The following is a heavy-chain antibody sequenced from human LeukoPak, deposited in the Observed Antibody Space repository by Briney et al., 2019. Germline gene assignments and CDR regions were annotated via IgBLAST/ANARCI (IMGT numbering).Heavy chain of an antibody. CDR2: IDPSDSNT. J-gene: IGHJ4*02. CDR3: ARHAMRLTGHSDY. D-gene: IGHD3-9*01. CDR1: GYRFTSYW. Sequence: EESLKISCKGSGYRFTSYWISWVRQMPGRGLEWMGRIDPSDSNTNYSPPFQGHVSISADKSISTAYLQWSSLKASDTAMYYCARHAMRLTGHSDYWGQGTLVTVSS. V-gene: IGHV5-10-1*01.